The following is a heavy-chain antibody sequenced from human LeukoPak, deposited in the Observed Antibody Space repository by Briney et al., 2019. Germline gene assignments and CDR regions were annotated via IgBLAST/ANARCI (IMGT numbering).Heavy chain of an antibody. Sequence: PGGSLRLSCAASGFTFSSYAMSWVRQAPGKGLEWVSAISGSGGSTYYADSVKGRFTISRDNAKNSLYLQMNSLRAEDTAVYYCARASEWELLTFDYWGQGTLVTVSS. CDR3: ARASEWELLTFDY. V-gene: IGHV3-23*01. CDR1: GFTFSSYA. D-gene: IGHD1-26*01. CDR2: ISGSGGST. J-gene: IGHJ4*02.